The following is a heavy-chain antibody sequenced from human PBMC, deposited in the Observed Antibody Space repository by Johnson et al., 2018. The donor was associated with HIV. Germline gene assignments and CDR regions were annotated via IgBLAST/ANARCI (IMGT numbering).Heavy chain of an antibody. CDR2: INWNCVRT. CDR1: GFSFSGSA. CDR3: ARGGLGYQNIHDPFDV. D-gene: IGHD3-16*02. J-gene: IGHJ3*01. V-gene: IGHV3-20*04. Sequence: VQLVESGGGVVQPGRSLRLSCAASGFSFSGSAMHCVRQAPGKGLEWVSGINWNCVRTAYPDSMKGRFTISRDNAKNSLYLQMNSLRAEDTALYYCARGGLGYQNIHDPFDVWGQGTMVTVSS.